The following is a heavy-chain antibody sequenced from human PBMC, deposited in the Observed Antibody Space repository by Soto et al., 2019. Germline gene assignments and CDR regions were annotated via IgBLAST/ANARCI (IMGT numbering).Heavy chain of an antibody. J-gene: IGHJ6*02. CDR3: ARDIPVTTPYYYGMDV. D-gene: IGHD4-17*01. Sequence: PGGSLRLSCAASGITFSTYAMSWVRQAPGKGLEWVSTIVGTGSRTYYTDSVKGRFVISRDNFMNRLYPQMNSPRAEDTALYYCARDIPVTTPYYYGMDVWGQGTTVTVSS. CDR1: GITFSTYA. V-gene: IGHV3-23*01. CDR2: IVGTGSRT.